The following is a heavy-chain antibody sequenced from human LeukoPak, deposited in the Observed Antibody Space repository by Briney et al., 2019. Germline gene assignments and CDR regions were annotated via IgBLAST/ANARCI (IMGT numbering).Heavy chain of an antibody. CDR2: IYYSRST. CDR3: ARQEENSWLVFDY. J-gene: IGHJ4*02. Sequence: SETLSLTCTVSGGSISNYYWNWIRQPPGKGLEWVGYIYYSRSTNYNPSLKSRVTISVDTSKNQFSLKLSSVTAADTAVYYCARQEENSWLVFDYWGQGTLVTVSS. D-gene: IGHD6-13*01. CDR1: GGSISNYY. V-gene: IGHV4-59*08.